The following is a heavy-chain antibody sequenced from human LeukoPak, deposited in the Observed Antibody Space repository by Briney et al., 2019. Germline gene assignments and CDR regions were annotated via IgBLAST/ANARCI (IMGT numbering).Heavy chain of an antibody. CDR1: GFTFDEYA. D-gene: IGHD3/OR15-3a*01. CDR3: AKVGSFGLVTCYFDY. J-gene: IGHJ4*03. Sequence: GGSLRLSCAASGFTFDEYAMHWVRQAPGKGLEWVSGISWNSGLIDYADSVKGRFTISRDNAKNSLYLQMNSLKGEDAAVYYCAKVGSFGLVTCYFDYWGQGTLVTVSS. CDR2: ISWNSGLI. V-gene: IGHV3-9*01.